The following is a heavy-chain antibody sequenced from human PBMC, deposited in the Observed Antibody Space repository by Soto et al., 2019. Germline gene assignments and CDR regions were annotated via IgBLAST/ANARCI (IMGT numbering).Heavy chain of an antibody. V-gene: IGHV1-3*01. CDR2: INPGNGDT. CDR1: GYTFTKFG. J-gene: IGHJ4*02. D-gene: IGHD3-10*01. CDR3: ARGVGSVNHYDYFDF. Sequence: QVQLVQSGAEVMRPGDSVELSCKASGYTFTKFGLHWVRQAPGQSLEWMGWINPGNGDTKYSDYFQGRVAITTDTSANTAYMEMNSLKFEDTAVYYFARGVGSVNHYDYFDFWGQGTLVTVSS.